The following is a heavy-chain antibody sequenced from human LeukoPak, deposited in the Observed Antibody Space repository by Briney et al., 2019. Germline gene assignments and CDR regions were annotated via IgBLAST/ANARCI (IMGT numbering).Heavy chain of an antibody. V-gene: IGHV4-59*01. J-gene: IGHJ4*02. CDR3: ATGYSSTWYYFDY. CDR1: GDSISSYY. Sequence: SETLSLTCTDSGDSISSYYRSWIRQPPGKGLEWIGYIYHSGSTNYNPSLKSRVTISADTSKDQFSLKLASVTAADTAVYYCATGYSSTWYYFDYWGQGTLVTVSS. D-gene: IGHD6-13*01. CDR2: IYHSGST.